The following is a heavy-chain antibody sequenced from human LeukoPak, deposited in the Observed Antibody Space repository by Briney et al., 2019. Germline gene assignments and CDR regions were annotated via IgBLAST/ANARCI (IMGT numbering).Heavy chain of an antibody. Sequence: SETLSLTCTVSGGSISSYYWSWIRQPPGKGLEWIGYTYYSGSTNYNPSLKSRVTISVDTSKNQFSLKLSSVTAADTAVYYCARGYNWNYFDYWGQGTLVTVSS. CDR1: GGSISSYY. CDR3: ARGYNWNYFDY. CDR2: TYYSGST. D-gene: IGHD1-20*01. V-gene: IGHV4-59*01. J-gene: IGHJ4*02.